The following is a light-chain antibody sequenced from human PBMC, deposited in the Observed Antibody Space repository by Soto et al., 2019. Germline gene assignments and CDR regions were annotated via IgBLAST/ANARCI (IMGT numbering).Light chain of an antibody. Sequence: QSALTPPRSVSGSPGQSVTISCTGASSDVGGYHYVSWYQQHPGKARNLMVYDVSNRPSGVPDRFSGSKSGNTASLTISGLQNEDQADYSCCLYDGRYTYVFGTETKVTLL. CDR2: DVS. J-gene: IGLJ1*01. V-gene: IGLV2-11*01. CDR3: CLYDGRYTYV. CDR1: SSDVGGYHY.